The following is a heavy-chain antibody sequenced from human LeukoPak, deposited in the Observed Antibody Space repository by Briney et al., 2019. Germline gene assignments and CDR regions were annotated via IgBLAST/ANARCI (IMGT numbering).Heavy chain of an antibody. V-gene: IGHV3-15*01. J-gene: IGHJ4*02. CDR1: GFTFSNHA. CDR3: TTGIDRGVVYDY. D-gene: IGHD3-10*01. CDR2: IKSKADGETT. Sequence: GGSLRLSCAASGFTFSNHAMSWVRQAPGKGLEWVGRIKSKADGETTDYTAPVKGRFTISRDDSKNTLYLQMNSLKTEDTAVYYCTTGIDRGVVYDYWGQGTLVTVSS.